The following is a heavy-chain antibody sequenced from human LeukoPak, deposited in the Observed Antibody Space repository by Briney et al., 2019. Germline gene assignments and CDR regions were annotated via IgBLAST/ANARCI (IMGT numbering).Heavy chain of an antibody. CDR2: IYTSGST. Sequence: SETLSLTCTVSGGSISSYYWSWIRQPAGKGLEWIGRIYTSGSTNYNPSLKSRVTMSVDTSKNQFSLKLSSVTAADTAVYYCARDPGYYDSSGYAIDYWGQGTLVTVSS. J-gene: IGHJ4*02. V-gene: IGHV4-4*07. CDR3: ARDPGYYDSSGYAIDY. D-gene: IGHD3-22*01. CDR1: GGSISSYY.